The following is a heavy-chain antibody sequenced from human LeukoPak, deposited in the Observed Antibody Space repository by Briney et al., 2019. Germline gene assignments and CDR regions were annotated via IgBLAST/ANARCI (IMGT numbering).Heavy chain of an antibody. CDR2: ISYDGSNK. D-gene: IGHD2-21*02. Sequence: GRSLRLSCAASGFTFSSYAMHWVRQAPDKGLEWVAVISYDGSNKYYADSVKGRFTISRDDSKNTLYLQMNSLRAEDTAVYYCARGLVPAIADWFDPWGQGTLVTVSS. V-gene: IGHV3-30-3*01. CDR1: GFTFSSYA. J-gene: IGHJ5*02. CDR3: ARGLVPAIADWFDP.